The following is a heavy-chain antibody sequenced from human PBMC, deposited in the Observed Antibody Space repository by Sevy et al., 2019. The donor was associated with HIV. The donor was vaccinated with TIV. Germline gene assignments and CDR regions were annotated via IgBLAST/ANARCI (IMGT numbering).Heavy chain of an antibody. CDR2: INTLSDTI. V-gene: IGHV3-48*01. D-gene: IGHD6-19*01. CDR1: GFTFRRNS. J-gene: IGHJ4*02. CDR3: ARDASVAAYYFDF. Sequence: GGSLRLSCAASGFTFRRNSMNWVRQAPGKGLEWLAYINTLSDTIKYADSVKGRFTISRDNAKNSLYLQMNSLRVKDTAVYYCARDASVAAYYFDFWGQGTLVTVSS.